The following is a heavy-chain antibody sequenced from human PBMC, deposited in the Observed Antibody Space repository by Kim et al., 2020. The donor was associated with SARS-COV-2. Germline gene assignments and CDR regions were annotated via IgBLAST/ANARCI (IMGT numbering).Heavy chain of an antibody. Sequence: SETLSLTCTVSGGSISSGSYYWSWIRQPAGKGLEWIGRIYTSGSTNYNPSLKSRVTISVDTSKNQFSLKLSSVTAADTAVYYCARETGYYYDSSPHFDYWGQGTLVTVSS. D-gene: IGHD3-22*01. J-gene: IGHJ4*02. V-gene: IGHV4-61*02. CDR3: ARETGYYYDSSPHFDY. CDR2: IYTSGST. CDR1: GGSISSGSYY.